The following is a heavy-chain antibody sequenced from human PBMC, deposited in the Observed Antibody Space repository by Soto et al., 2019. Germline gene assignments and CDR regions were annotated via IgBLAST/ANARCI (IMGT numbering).Heavy chain of an antibody. CDR3: ARAGSSNYYGMDV. V-gene: IGHV3-33*01. CDR1: GFTFSSYG. Sequence: QVQLVESGGGVVQPGRSLRLSCAASGFTFSSYGMHWVRQAPGKGLEWMAVIWYDGSNKYYADSVKGRFTISRDNSKNTLYLQMNSLRAEDTAVYYCARAGSSNYYGMDVWGQGTTVTVSS. J-gene: IGHJ6*02. CDR2: IWYDGSNK. D-gene: IGHD6-6*01.